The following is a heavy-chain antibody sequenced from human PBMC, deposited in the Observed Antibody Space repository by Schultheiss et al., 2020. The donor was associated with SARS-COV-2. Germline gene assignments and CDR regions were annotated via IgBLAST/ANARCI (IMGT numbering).Heavy chain of an antibody. Sequence: GGSLRLSCAASGFTFSNAWMSWVRQAPGKGLEWVGRIKSKTDGGTTDYAAPVKGRFTISRDDSKNTLYLQMNSLKTEDTAVYYCTTDPISYSNYPSGTWGQGTLVTVSS. CDR2: IKSKTDGGTT. CDR3: TTDPISYSNYPSGT. V-gene: IGHV3-15*01. D-gene: IGHD4-11*01. CDR1: GFTFSNAW. J-gene: IGHJ5*02.